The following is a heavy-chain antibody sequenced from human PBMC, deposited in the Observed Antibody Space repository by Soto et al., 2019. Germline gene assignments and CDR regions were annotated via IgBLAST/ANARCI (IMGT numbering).Heavy chain of an antibody. V-gene: IGHV3-33*01. J-gene: IGHJ6*02. CDR1: GFTFSSYG. Sequence: GGSLRLSCAASGFTFSSYGMHWVRQAPGKGLGWAAVIWYDGSNKYYADSVKGRFTISRDNSKNTLYLQMNSLRAEDTAVYYCAREMATSLDYYGMDVWGQGTTVTVSS. D-gene: IGHD5-12*01. CDR3: AREMATSLDYYGMDV. CDR2: IWYDGSNK.